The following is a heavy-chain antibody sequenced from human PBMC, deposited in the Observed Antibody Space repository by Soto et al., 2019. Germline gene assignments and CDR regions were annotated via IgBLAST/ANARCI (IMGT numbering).Heavy chain of an antibody. CDR2: IYYTGST. D-gene: IGHD3-9*01. CDR1: GDSISSSY. J-gene: IGHJ3*02. V-gene: IGHV4-59*01. Sequence: QVQLQESGPGLVKPSETLSLTCTVSGDSISSSYWSWLRQSPGKGLEWIGYIYYTGSTNYNPSLKGRVTISVDTSKKQFSLKLTSVTAADTAVCFWASLYPYYDFLTGSQMFAFDIWGQGTMVTVSS. CDR3: ASLYPYYDFLTGSQMFAFDI.